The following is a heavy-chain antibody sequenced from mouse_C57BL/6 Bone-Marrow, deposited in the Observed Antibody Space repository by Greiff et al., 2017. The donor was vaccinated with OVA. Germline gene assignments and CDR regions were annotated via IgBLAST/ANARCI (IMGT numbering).Heavy chain of an antibody. CDR3: VGLRNYYGSSWDFGV. CDR1: GFSFNTYA. Sequence: EVNVVESGGGLVQPKGSLKLSCAASGFSFNTYAMNWVRQAPGKGLEWVARIRSKSNNYATYYAESVKDRFTISRDDSESMLYLQMNNLKTEDTAMYCCVGLRNYYGSSWDFGVWGTGPTVTVSS. D-gene: IGHD1-1*01. J-gene: IGHJ1*03. V-gene: IGHV10-1*01. CDR2: IRSKSNNYAT.